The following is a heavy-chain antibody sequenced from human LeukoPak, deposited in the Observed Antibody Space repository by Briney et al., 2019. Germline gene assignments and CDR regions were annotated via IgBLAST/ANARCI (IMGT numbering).Heavy chain of an antibody. CDR1: NGSISSDTYF. CDR2: MSSSGIS. CDR3: AKGAGPPWFDP. J-gene: IGHJ5*02. D-gene: IGHD6-19*01. V-gene: IGHV4-61*02. Sequence: SETLSLTCTVSNGSISSDTYFWSWIRQPAGKGLEWIGRMSSSGISTHSPSLKSRVTISIDTSRNQFSMNLNSVTAAGTAVYYCAKGAGPPWFDPWGQGTLVTVSS.